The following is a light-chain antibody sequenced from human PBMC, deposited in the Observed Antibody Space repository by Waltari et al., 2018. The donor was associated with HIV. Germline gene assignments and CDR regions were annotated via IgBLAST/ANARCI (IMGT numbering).Light chain of an antibody. CDR3: QSYDTSLTDII. V-gene: IGLV1-40*01. J-gene: IGLJ2*01. CDR1: RSNLEAAYD. Sequence: QSVLTQPPSASGAPGQRFPISCTKSRSNLEAAYDVPWFQQVPGPAPKLLIYGNVNRPSGVPDRFSGSRSGTSASLAITGLQAEDEADYYCQSYDTSLTDIIFGGGTKLTVL. CDR2: GNV.